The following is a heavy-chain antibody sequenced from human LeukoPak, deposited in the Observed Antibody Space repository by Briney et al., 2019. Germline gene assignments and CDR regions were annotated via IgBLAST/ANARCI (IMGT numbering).Heavy chain of an antibody. D-gene: IGHD6-19*01. Sequence: GGSLRLSCAASGFTVSSNYMSWVRQAPGKGLEWVSSISDSGDFTYYADSVKGRFTISRDNSKNTLFVQMSSLRAEDTAVYYCAKGSRQFSRDKAGPIDYWGQGTLVTVSS. J-gene: IGHJ4*02. V-gene: IGHV3-23*01. CDR3: AKGSRQFSRDKAGPIDY. CDR2: ISDSGDFT. CDR1: GFTVSSNY.